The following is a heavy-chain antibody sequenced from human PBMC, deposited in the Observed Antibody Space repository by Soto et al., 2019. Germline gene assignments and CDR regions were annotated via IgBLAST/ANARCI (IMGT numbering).Heavy chain of an antibody. V-gene: IGHV4-59*01. D-gene: IGHD6-6*01. CDR1: GGSISSYY. Sequence: QVQLQESGPGLVKPSETLSLTCTVSGGSISSYYWSWIRQPPGKGLEWIGYIYYSGSTNYTPSLKRRVTISVDTSKNQFSLKLSSVTAADTAVYYCARGVAARASYYYYYYMDVWGKGTKVTVSS. J-gene: IGHJ6*03. CDR3: ARGVAARASYYYYYYMDV. CDR2: IYYSGST.